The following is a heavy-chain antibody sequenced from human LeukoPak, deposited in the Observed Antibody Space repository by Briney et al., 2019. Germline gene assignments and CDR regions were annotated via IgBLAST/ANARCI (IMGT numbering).Heavy chain of an antibody. V-gene: IGHV3-23*01. CDR3: AKDRGRYYDSSGYYWGYYFDS. D-gene: IGHD3-22*01. CDR2: ISGSGGST. CDR1: GFTLSSYA. J-gene: IGHJ4*02. Sequence: GGSLRLSCAASGFTLSSYAVNWVRQAPGKGLEWVSAISGSGGSTHYADSVKGRVTISRDNSKNTLYLQMSSLGAEDTAVYYCAKDRGRYYDSSGYYWGYYFDSWGQGILVTVSS.